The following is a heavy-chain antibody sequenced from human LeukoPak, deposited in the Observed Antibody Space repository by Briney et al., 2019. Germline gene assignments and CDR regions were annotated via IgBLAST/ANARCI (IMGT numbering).Heavy chain of an antibody. D-gene: IGHD4-11*01. CDR3: ARDAQRGFDYSNSLRY. Sequence: PGRSLRLSCAASGFIFSHYGMHWVRQAPGKGLEWVAAIWSDGSNRFYAGSVKGRFTISRDNAQNTVFLQMNSLRGEDTAVYYCARDAQRGFDYSNSLRYWGHGILVTVSS. J-gene: IGHJ4*01. CDR2: IWSDGSNR. CDR1: GFIFSHYG. V-gene: IGHV3-33*01.